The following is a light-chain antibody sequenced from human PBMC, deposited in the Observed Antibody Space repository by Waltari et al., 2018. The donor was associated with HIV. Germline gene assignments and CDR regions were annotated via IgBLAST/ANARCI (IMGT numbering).Light chain of an antibody. CDR3: GSWDSSLSAGV. V-gene: IGLV1-51*02. Sequence: QSVLTQPPSVSAAPGQKVTISCSGSSSNLGNNYVSWYQQLPGTAPKLLIYQNNKRPSGIPDRFSGSKSGTSVTLDITGLQTGDEADYYCGSWDSSLSAGVFGGGTKLTVL. CDR1: SSNLGNNY. J-gene: IGLJ2*01. CDR2: QNN.